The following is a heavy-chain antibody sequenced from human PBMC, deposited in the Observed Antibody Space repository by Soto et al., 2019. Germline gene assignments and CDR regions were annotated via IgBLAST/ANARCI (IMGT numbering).Heavy chain of an antibody. V-gene: IGHV1-3*01. Sequence: GASVKVSCKASGYTFTSYAMHWVRQAPGQRLEWTGWINAGNGNTKYSQKFQGRVTITRDTSASTAYMELSSLRSEDTAVYYCARDVITVTTTLFDYWGQGTLVSVSS. CDR2: INAGNGNT. J-gene: IGHJ4*02. CDR1: GYTFTSYA. CDR3: ARDVITVTTTLFDY. D-gene: IGHD4-17*01.